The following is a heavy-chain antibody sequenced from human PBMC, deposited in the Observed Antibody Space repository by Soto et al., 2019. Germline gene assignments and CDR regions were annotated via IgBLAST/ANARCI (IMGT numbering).Heavy chain of an antibody. V-gene: IGHV3-30*02. J-gene: IGHJ3*02. D-gene: IGHD3-22*01. CDR3: VVGGDYYDSSRSPFDI. CDR2: IWYDGSNT. CDR1: GFTFSSYG. Sequence: PGGSLRLSCAASGFTFSSYGMHWVRQAPGKGLEWVASIWYDGSNTYYADSVKGRFTISRDNSKNTLYLQMNSLRAEDTAVYYFVVGGDYYDSSRSPFDIWGQGTMVTVSS.